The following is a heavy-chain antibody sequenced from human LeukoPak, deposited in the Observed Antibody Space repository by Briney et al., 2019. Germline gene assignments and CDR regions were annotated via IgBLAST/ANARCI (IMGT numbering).Heavy chain of an antibody. CDR1: GFTFSSYS. CDR2: ISSSSSTI. Sequence: GGSLRLSCAASGFTFSSYSMNWVRQAPGKGLEWVSYISSSSSTIYYADSVKGRFTISRDNAKNSLYLQMNSLRAEDTAVYYCARVMWVAYCGGDCYSDAFDIWGQGTMVTVSS. V-gene: IGHV3-48*04. CDR3: ARVMWVAYCGGDCYSDAFDI. D-gene: IGHD2-21*02. J-gene: IGHJ3*02.